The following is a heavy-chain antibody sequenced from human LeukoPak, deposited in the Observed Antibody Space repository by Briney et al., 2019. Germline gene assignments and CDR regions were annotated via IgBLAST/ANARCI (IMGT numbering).Heavy chain of an antibody. CDR1: GFTFSDSE. CDR2: ISGPLTTI. CDR3: TTEPPMDFFVVLPA. V-gene: IGHV3-48*03. Sequence: GGSLRLSCAASGFTFSDSEMNWVRQAPGKGLEWLSYISGPLTTIYYADSVRGRFTISRDNAKNSLYLQMNSLKTEDTAVYYCTTEPPMDFFVVLPAWGQGTLVAVSS. D-gene: IGHD2-2*01. J-gene: IGHJ5*02.